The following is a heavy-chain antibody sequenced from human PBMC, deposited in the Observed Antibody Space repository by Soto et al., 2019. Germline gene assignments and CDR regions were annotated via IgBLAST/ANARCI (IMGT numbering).Heavy chain of an antibody. CDR1: GGSISSYY. Sequence: SETLSLTCTVSGGSISSYYWSWIRQPPGRGLEWIGYIYYSGTTNYNPSVNGRVTISVDTSKNQFSLKLTSVTAADSAVYYCARDKITGLFDYWGQGTLVTVSS. V-gene: IGHV4-59*12. J-gene: IGHJ4*02. CDR2: IYYSGTT. CDR3: ARDKITGLFDY. D-gene: IGHD2-8*02.